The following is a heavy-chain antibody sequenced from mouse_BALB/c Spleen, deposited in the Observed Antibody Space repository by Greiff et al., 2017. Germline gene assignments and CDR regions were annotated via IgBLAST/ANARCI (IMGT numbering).Heavy chain of an antibody. V-gene: IGHV5-15*02. D-gene: IGHD3-1*01. J-gene: IGHJ4*01. CDR2: ISNLAYSI. CDR1: GSTFSDYG. CDR3: ARDGARATDYAMDY. Sequence: DVMLVESGGGLVQPGGSRKLSCAASGSTFSDYGMAWVRQAPGKGPEWVAFISNLAYSIYYADTVTGRFTISRENAKNTLYLEMSSLRSEDTAMYYCARDGARATDYAMDYWGQGTSVTVSS.